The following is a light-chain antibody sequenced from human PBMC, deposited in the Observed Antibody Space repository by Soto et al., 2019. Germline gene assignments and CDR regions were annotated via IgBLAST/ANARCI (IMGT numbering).Light chain of an antibody. CDR2: GAS. CDR3: QQYNIYPLT. V-gene: IGKV1D-16*01. J-gene: IGKJ4*01. CDR1: QDINSY. Sequence: DVQMTQSPSSLSASVGDRVTITCRASQDINSYLAWYQQKPGNAPKSLIYGASSLQTGVPSRFSGSESGTDFTLTISNLQPEDSATYSCQQYNIYPLTFGEGPRWRSN.